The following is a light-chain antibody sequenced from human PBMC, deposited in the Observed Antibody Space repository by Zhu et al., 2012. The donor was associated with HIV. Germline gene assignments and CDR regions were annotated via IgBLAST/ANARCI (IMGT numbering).Light chain of an antibody. Sequence: IVLTQPPATLSLSPGERATVSCRASGSVRSFLAWYQQKPGQAPRLLIYDTSKRATGIPARFSGSGSGTDFTLTISSLEPEDFALYYCQQRSSWPLTFGRRDQGGDQT. V-gene: IGKV3-11*01. J-gene: IGKJ4*01. CDR3: QQRSSWPLT. CDR1: GSVRSF. CDR2: DTS.